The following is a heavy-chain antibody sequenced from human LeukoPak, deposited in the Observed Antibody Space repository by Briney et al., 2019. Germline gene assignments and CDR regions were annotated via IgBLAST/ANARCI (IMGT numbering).Heavy chain of an antibody. V-gene: IGHV4-34*01. Sequence: SETLSLTCAVYGGSFNGYYWSWIRQPPGKGLEWIGEINHSGSTNYNPSLKSRVTISADTSKNQFSLKLSSVTAADTAVYYCATTATVTAGSWYNWFDPWGQGTLVTVSS. J-gene: IGHJ5*02. D-gene: IGHD4-17*01. CDR1: GGSFNGYY. CDR3: ATTATVTAGSWYNWFDP. CDR2: INHSGST.